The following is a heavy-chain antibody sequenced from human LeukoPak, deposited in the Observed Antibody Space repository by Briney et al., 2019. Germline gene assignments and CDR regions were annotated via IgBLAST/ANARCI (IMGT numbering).Heavy chain of an antibody. J-gene: IGHJ4*02. CDR2: ISGNGGST. Sequence: GGSLRLSCAASGFTFTNYAMSWARQAPGKGLEWVSAISGNGGSTYYADSVKGRFTISRDNSKNTLYLQMNTLRAEDTAIYYCAKFRPITSVAGTIFHYWGQGTLVTVSS. CDR3: AKFRPITSVAGTIFHY. D-gene: IGHD6-19*01. CDR1: GFTFTNYA. V-gene: IGHV3-23*01.